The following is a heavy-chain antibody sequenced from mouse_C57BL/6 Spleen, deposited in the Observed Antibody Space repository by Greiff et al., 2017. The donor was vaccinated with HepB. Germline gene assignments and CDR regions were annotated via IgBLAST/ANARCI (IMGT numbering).Heavy chain of an antibody. CDR1: GYTFTSYW. V-gene: IGHV1-50*01. CDR3: ARRPGDYFDY. CDR2: IDPSDSYT. J-gene: IGHJ2*01. Sequence: QVQLQQPGAELVKPGASVKLSCKASGYTFTSYWMQWVKQRPGQGLEWIGEIDPSDSYTNYNQKFKGKATLTVDTSSRTAYMQLSSLTSEDSAVYYCARRPGDYFDYWGQGTTLTVSS.